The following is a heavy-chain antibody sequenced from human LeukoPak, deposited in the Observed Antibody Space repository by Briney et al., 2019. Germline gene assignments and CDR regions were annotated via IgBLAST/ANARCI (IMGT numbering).Heavy chain of an antibody. D-gene: IGHD3-22*01. J-gene: IGHJ4*02. CDR2: ISSDGTNT. Sequence: PGGSLRLSCAASGFTISNYWMHWVRQASGKGLVWVSRISSDGTNTNYADSVKGRFTISRDNAKNTLYLQMNSLGAEDTAVCYCARTSYDTGGYFEDWGQGTLVTVSS. V-gene: IGHV3-74*01. CDR3: ARTSYDTGGYFED. CDR1: GFTISNYW.